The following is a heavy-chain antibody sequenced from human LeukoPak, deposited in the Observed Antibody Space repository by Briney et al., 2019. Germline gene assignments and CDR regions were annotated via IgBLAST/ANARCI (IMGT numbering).Heavy chain of an antibody. Sequence: ASVKVSCKVSGCTLTELSMRWVRQAPGKGLEWMGGFDPEDGETIYAQKIQGRVTMTEETSTDTAYMELSSLRSEDTAVYYCAPRPRIRYFEGASDFDYWGQGTLVTVSS. CDR3: APRPRIRYFEGASDFDY. J-gene: IGHJ4*02. CDR2: FDPEDGET. V-gene: IGHV1-24*01. D-gene: IGHD3-9*01. CDR1: GCTLTELS.